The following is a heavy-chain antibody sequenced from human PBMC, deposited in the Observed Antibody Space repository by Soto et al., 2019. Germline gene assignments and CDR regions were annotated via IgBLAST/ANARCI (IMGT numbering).Heavy chain of an antibody. CDR3: ARGNHRWLQLWYFDL. CDR1: GGTFSSYT. V-gene: IGHV1-69*12. J-gene: IGHJ2*01. CDR2: IIPIFGTA. D-gene: IGHD5-12*01. Sequence: QVQLVQSGAEVKKPGSSVTVSCKASGGTFSSYTISWVRQAPGQGLEWMGGIIPIFGTANYAQTFQGRVTITADESTSTAYMELSSLRSEDTAVYYCARGNHRWLQLWYFDLWGRGTLVTVSS.